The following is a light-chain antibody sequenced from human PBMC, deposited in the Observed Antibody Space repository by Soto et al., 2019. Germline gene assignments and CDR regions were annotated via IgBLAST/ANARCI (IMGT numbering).Light chain of an antibody. J-gene: IGKJ1*01. CDR2: GAS. V-gene: IGKV3-20*01. Sequence: EIVLTQSPGTLSLSAGDRATLSCRASQSVSSNYLAWYQQKPGQTPRLLIYGASSRATGIPDRFSGSGSGTAFTLTISRLEPEDFAVYYCQQSGSSPWTFGQGTKVEIK. CDR3: QQSGSSPWT. CDR1: QSVSSNY.